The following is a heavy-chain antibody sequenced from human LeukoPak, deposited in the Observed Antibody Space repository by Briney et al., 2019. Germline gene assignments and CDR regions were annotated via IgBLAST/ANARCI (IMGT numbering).Heavy chain of an antibody. Sequence: PGGSLRLSCAASGFTFSRHSMSWVRQAPGEGLEWVSAISPSGDSASYPDSMKGRFTISRDNSKDTLYLQMNSLTAEDTAIYYCARRLLLPGLTDFFDYWGQGTLVTVSS. CDR2: ISPSGDSA. V-gene: IGHV3-23*01. J-gene: IGHJ4*02. CDR1: GFTFSRHS. D-gene: IGHD3-22*01. CDR3: ARRLLLPGLTDFFDY.